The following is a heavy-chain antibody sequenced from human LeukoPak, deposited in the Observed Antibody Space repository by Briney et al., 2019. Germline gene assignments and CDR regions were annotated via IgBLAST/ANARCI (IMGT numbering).Heavy chain of an antibody. D-gene: IGHD1-26*01. CDR2: ISAYNGDT. V-gene: IGHV1-18*01. J-gene: IGHJ4*02. CDR3: ARDKYKVGATITDY. Sequence: ASVKLSCKASGYTFTSYGISWVRQAPGQGLEWMGWISAYNGDTNYAQKLQGRVTMTTDTSTRTAYMELRSLRSDDTAVYYCARDKYKVGATITDYWGQGTLVTVSS. CDR1: GYTFTSYG.